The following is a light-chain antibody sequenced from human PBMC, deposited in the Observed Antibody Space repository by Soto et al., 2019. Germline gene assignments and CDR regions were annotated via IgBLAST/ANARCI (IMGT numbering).Light chain of an antibody. CDR2: EVS. V-gene: IGLV2-14*01. CDR1: NVDVGGYNY. CDR3: ASYTIKTTYV. Sequence: QSVLTQPASVSGSPGQSITISCTGTNVDVGGYNYVSWYQHHPGKAPKLLIFEVSNRPSGVSNRFSGSKSGNTASLTISGLQSEDEADYYCASYTIKTTYVFGSGTKVTV. J-gene: IGLJ1*01.